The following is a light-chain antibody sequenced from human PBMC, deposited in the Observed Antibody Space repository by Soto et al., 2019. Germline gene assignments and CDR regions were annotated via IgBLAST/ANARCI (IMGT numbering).Light chain of an antibody. CDR1: QSFGTW. CDR3: QQYNSDSFYT. CDR2: RTS. V-gene: IGKV1-5*03. J-gene: IGKJ2*01. Sequence: DIQLTQSPSTLSASVEDRVAITCRASQSFGTWLAWYQQKPGKAPNLLIYRTSSLGRGVPSRFSGGGSGTEFTLTISSLQPDDFATYYCQQYNSDSFYTFGQGTKVEIK.